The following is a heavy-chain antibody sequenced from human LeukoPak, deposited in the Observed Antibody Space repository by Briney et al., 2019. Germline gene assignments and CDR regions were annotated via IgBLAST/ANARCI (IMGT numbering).Heavy chain of an antibody. CDR1: GGSISSYY. CDR2: INHSGST. D-gene: IGHD3-22*01. CDR3: ARIYYYDSRGTFDY. J-gene: IGHJ4*02. Sequence: SETLSLTCTVSGGSISSYYWSWIRQPPGKGLEWIGEINHSGSTNYNPSLKSRVTISVDTSKNQFSLKLSSVTAADTAVYYCARIYYYDSRGTFDYWGQGTLVTVSS. V-gene: IGHV4-34*01.